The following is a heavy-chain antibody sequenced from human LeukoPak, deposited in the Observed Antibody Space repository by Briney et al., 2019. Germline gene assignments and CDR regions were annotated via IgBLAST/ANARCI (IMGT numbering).Heavy chain of an antibody. J-gene: IGHJ4*02. D-gene: IGHD3-10*01. Sequence: PSETLSLTCTVSGASITSRDFYWGWFRQPPGKGVEWIGSASGYYGGDSFHNTSLESRVTISIHTSKNQFSLNLSSVTAADTAVYYCARQGEIQQGSGSYYFDWWGQGTLVIVNS. CDR3: ARQGEIQQGSGSYYFDW. CDR1: GASITSRDFY. V-gene: IGHV4-39*01. CDR2: ASGYYGGDS.